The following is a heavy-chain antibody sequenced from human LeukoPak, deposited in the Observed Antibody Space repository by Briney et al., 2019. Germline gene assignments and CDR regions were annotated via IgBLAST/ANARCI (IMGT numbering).Heavy chain of an antibody. V-gene: IGHV3-30*18. D-gene: IGHD3-22*01. CDR3: AKDGIKYYYDSSGYYSHFDY. Sequence: GGSLRLSCAASGFTFSSYGMHWVRQAPGKGLEWVAVISYDGSNKYCADSVKGRFTISRDNSKNTLYLQMNSLRAEDTAVYYCAKDGIKYYYDSSGYYSHFDYWGQGTLVTVSS. CDR2: ISYDGSNK. CDR1: GFTFSSYG. J-gene: IGHJ4*02.